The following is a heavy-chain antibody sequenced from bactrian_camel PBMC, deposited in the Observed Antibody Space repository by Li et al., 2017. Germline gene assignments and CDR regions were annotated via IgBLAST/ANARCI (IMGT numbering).Heavy chain of an antibody. V-gene: IGHV3S54*01. CDR3: AARGGGGRVGCSGGYYGDADFGR. CDR2: IATGSGNT. Sequence: HVQLVESGGGSVETGGSLRLSCAASGYTSSVNCMGWFRQAPGKERERVARIATGSGNTYYADSVKGRFTISQDNAKNTVYLQMNSLTPEDTAMYYCAARGGGGRVGCSGGYYGDADFGRWGQGTQVTVS. J-gene: IGHJ6*01. CDR1: GYTSSVNC. D-gene: IGHD2*01.